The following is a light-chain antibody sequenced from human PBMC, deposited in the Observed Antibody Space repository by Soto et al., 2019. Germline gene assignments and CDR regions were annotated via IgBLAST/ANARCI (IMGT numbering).Light chain of an antibody. V-gene: IGKV1-39*01. CDR3: QQSYSAPLT. Sequence: DIQMTQSPSSLSSSVGDRVTITCRASDGVSEYLNWYQQKPGKPPPLLIYDGSTMQSGVPSRFSGSGSGTYSTLSISNLQPDDFATYYCQQSYSAPLTFGGGTKVDIK. CDR2: DGS. J-gene: IGKJ4*01. CDR1: DGVSEY.